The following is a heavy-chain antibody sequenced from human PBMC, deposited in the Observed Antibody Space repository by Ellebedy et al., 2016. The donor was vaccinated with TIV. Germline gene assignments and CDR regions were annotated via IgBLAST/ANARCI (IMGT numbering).Heavy chain of an antibody. D-gene: IGHD1-1*01. CDR2: ISKDGSTQ. CDR1: GFTFSNYA. V-gene: IGHV3-30-3*01. J-gene: IGHJ6*02. CDR3: ARGRNEGASRYYGLEV. Sequence: PGGSLRLSCAASGFTFSNYAIHWVRQAPGKGLEWVALISKDGSTQYYADSVKGRFTISRDNSGNMSNLQMHSLRVEDTAMYHCARGRNEGASRYYGLEVWGQGTTVTVSS.